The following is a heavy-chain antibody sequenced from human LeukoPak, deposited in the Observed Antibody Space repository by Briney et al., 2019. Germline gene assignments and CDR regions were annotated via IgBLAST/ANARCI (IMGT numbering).Heavy chain of an antibody. J-gene: IGHJ5*02. D-gene: IGHD1-26*01. V-gene: IGHV1-46*01. CDR1: GYTFTSNY. CDR2: ISPSGGST. CDR3: AREWELQDLRWFDP. Sequence: RASVTVSCKAFGYTFTSNYMHWVRQAPGQGPEWMGVISPSGGSTTYAQKFQGRVTITADKSTSTAYMELSSLRSEDTAVYYCAREWELQDLRWFDPWGQGTLVTVSS.